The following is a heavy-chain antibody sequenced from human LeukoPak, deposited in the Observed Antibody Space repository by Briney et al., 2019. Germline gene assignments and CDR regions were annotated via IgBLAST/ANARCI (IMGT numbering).Heavy chain of an antibody. CDR2: INHSGST. D-gene: IGHD5-12*01. CDR3: ARAPRWGRGYSGYNPGTTFDY. Sequence: SETLSLTCAVYGGSFSGYYWSWIRQPPGKGLEWIGEINHSGSTNYNPSLKCRVTIPVDTSNNQFSLMLSSVADAVTAVSYCARAPRWGRGYSGYNPGTTFDYWGQGTLVTVSS. J-gene: IGHJ4*02. V-gene: IGHV4-34*01. CDR1: GGSFSGYY.